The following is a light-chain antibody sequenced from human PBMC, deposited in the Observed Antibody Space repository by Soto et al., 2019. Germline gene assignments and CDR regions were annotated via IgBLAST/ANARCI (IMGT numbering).Light chain of an antibody. Sequence: EIVLTQSPATLSLSPGERDTLSCRASQSISNYLAWYQQKPGQAPRLLIYDTSNRATGIPARFSGSGSETDFTLTISSLEPEDFAIYYCQQRSTWPLTFGGGTRVEIK. CDR2: DTS. J-gene: IGKJ4*01. V-gene: IGKV3-11*01. CDR1: QSISNY. CDR3: QQRSTWPLT.